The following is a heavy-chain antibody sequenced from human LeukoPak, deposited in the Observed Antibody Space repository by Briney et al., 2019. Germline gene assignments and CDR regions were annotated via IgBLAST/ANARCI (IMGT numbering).Heavy chain of an antibody. Sequence: SQTLSLTCAVSGGSISSSGYSWTWIRQPPGKGLEWIGYIYHSGSTYYNPSLKSRVTISVDRSKKRFSLKLSSVTAADTAVYYCARGNWYFDLWGRGTLVTVSS. CDR3: ARGNWYFDL. V-gene: IGHV4-30-2*01. J-gene: IGHJ2*01. CDR1: GGSISSSGYS. CDR2: IYHSGST.